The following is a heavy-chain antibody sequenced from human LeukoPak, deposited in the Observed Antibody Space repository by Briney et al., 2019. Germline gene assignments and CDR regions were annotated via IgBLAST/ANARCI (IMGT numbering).Heavy chain of an antibody. CDR3: ARTSYDSSGYYLGDY. CDR2: IEPDGSDE. D-gene: IGHD3-22*01. V-gene: IGHV3-7*01. Sequence: PGGSLRLSCVVSGFTFSSYWMSWVRQAPGKGLEWVANIEPDGSDEYYVDSVKGRFTISRDNAKNSLHLQMNSLRAEDTAVYYCARTSYDSSGYYLGDYWGQGTLVTVSS. CDR1: GFTFSSYW. J-gene: IGHJ4*02.